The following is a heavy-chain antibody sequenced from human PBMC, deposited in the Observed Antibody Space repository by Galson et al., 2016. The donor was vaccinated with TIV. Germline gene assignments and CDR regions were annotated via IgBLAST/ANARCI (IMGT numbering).Heavy chain of an antibody. V-gene: IGHV1-69*06. CDR1: GGSFSNYY. D-gene: IGHD3-22*01. J-gene: IGHJ4*02. CDR3: ATDLVYYYDSSGYS. Sequence: SVKVSCKASGGSFSNYYINWVRQAPGQGPEWMGGIVPIYRSPKYARRFQGRVSMTEDTFTDTAYMELSSLVSDDTAVYYCATDLVYYYDSSGYSWGQGTLVTVSS. CDR2: IVPIYRSP.